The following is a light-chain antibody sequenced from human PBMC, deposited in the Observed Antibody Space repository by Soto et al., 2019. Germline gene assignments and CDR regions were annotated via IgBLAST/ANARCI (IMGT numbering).Light chain of an antibody. Sequence: EIVLTQSPGTLSLSPGERATLSCRASQSVSSYLAWYRQKPGQAPRLLIYDASNRATGIPARFSGSGSGTDFTLTISSLEPEDFAVYYCQQYNNWPPWTFGQGTKVDIK. CDR2: DAS. CDR1: QSVSSY. CDR3: QQYNNWPPWT. J-gene: IGKJ1*01. V-gene: IGKV3-11*01.